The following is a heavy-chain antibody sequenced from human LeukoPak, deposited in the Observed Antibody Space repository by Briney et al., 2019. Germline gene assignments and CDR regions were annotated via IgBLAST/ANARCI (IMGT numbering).Heavy chain of an antibody. Sequence: GGSLRLSCVASGFTFSSYWMHWVRQGPGKGLVWVSRINTDGGTTTYADSVKGRFTISRDNSKNTLFLHMNSLRAEDTAVYSCAKGYYGSGSYGWFDYWGQGTLVTVSS. V-gene: IGHV3-74*01. J-gene: IGHJ4*02. CDR1: GFTFSSYW. CDR2: INTDGGTT. D-gene: IGHD3-10*01. CDR3: AKGYYGSGSYGWFDY.